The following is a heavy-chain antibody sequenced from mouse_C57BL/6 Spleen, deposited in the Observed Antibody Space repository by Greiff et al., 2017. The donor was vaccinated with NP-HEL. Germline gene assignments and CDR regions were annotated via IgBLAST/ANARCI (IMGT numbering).Heavy chain of an antibody. J-gene: IGHJ2*01. CDR3: ARSGGTLDY. V-gene: IGHV1-69*01. Sequence: VQLQQSGAELVMPGASVKLSCKASGYTFTSYWMHWVKQRPGQGLEWIGEIDPSDSYTNYNQKFKGKSTLTVDKSSSTAYMQLSSLTSEDSAVYYCARSGGTLDYWGQGTTLTVSS. CDR1: GYTFTSYW. CDR2: IDPSDSYT. D-gene: IGHD4-1*01.